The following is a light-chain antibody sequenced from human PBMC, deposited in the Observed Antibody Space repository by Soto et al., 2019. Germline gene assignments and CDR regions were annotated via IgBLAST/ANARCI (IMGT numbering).Light chain of an antibody. J-gene: IGLJ2*01. CDR3: MLYMGGGLVV. CDR2: STN. Sequence: QAVVTQEPSFSVSPGGTVTLTCGLTSGSVSTTYYPSWYQQTPGQAPRTIIYSTNIRSSGVPDRFSGSILGNKAALTITGAQSDDESDYHCMLYMGGGLVVFGGVTKVNVL. CDR1: SGSVSTTYY. V-gene: IGLV8-61*01.